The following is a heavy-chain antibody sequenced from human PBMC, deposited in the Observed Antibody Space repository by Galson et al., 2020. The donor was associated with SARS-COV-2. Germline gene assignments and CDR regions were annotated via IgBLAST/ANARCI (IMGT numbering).Heavy chain of an antibody. D-gene: IGHD3-16*02. CDR2: ISTSGST. CDR1: GGSISSGSYY. V-gene: IGHV4-61*09. CDR3: ARVPGWVVAHFDY. Sequence: SETLSLTCTVTGGSISSGSYYWSWIRQPAGKGLEWIGHISTSGSTNYNPSLKSRVTISVDTSKNQFSLKLSSVTAADTAVYYCARVPGWVVAHFDYWGQGTLVTVSS. J-gene: IGHJ4*02.